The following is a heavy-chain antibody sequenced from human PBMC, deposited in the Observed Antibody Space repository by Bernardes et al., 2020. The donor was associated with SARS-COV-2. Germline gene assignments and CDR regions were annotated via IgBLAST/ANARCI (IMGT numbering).Heavy chain of an antibody. D-gene: IGHD3-3*01. V-gene: IGHV3-23*01. CDR3: AKAIWNTYYTGTFDY. J-gene: IGHJ4*02. CDR1: GFAFTNYA. Sequence: GGSLRLSCAASGFAFTNYALSWVRQAPGKGPEWVSVISGSGGSTYYADSVKGRFTISRDNSKNTLYLQMNSLRAEDTAVYYCAKAIWNTYYTGTFDYWGQGTLVTVSS. CDR2: ISGSGGST.